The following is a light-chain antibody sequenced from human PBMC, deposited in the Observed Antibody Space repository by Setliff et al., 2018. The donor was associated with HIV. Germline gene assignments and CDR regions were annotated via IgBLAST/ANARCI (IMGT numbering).Light chain of an antibody. CDR1: SSDLGGYNY. V-gene: IGLV2-14*03. CDR3: SSYTSRTPLYV. Sequence: QSALTRPASVSGSPGQSITIPCTGTSSDLGGYNYVSWYQQHPGKAPKLMISDVSNRPSGVSNRFSGSKSGNTASLTISGLQAEDEADYYCSSYTSRTPLYVFGTGTKVTVL. J-gene: IGLJ1*01. CDR2: DVS.